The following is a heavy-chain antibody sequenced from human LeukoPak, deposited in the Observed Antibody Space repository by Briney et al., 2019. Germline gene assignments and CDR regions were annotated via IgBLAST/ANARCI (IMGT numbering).Heavy chain of an antibody. D-gene: IGHD3-22*01. V-gene: IGHV3-23*01. CDR1: GITHSNYG. Sequence: GGSLRLSCAVSGITHSNYGMSWVREAPGKGLEGVAGMSGSGGGTNYADSVKGRFTVSRDNSKNTLYLQMKSLRAEDTAVYFCAKRGVVIRVILVGFYKEAYYFDSWGQGALVTVSS. CDR2: MSGSGGGT. CDR3: AKRGVVIRVILVGFYKEAYYFDS. J-gene: IGHJ4*02.